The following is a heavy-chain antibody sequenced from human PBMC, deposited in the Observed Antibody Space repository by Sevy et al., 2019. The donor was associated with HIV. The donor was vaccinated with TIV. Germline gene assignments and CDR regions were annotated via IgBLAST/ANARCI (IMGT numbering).Heavy chain of an antibody. J-gene: IGHJ4*02. CDR1: GFTFSNAW. CDR2: IKSKTDDGKT. V-gene: IGHV3-15*01. D-gene: IGHD3-10*01. Sequence: GGSLRLSCAASGFTFSNAWMSWVRQAPGKGLEWVGRIKSKTDDGKTDYAAPVKGRFTIPRNDSKDTLYLQMNSLKTEDTAIYYCTSDSEKRGLSALLDYWGQGTLVTVSS. CDR3: TSDSEKRGLSALLDY.